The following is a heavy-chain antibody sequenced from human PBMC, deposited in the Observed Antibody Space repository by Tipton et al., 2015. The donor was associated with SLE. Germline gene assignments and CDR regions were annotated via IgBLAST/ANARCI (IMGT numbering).Heavy chain of an antibody. CDR1: GFTFSIYA. CDR3: ARGAADPTIFYYPFDR. J-gene: IGHJ4*02. Sequence: SLRLSCAASGFTFSIYAMHWVRQAPGKGLEWVAVISYDGSNKYYADSVKGRFTISRDNARDSLYLRMDSLRVEDTAVYYCARGAADPTIFYYPFDRWGQGSLVTVSS. D-gene: IGHD2/OR15-2a*01. V-gene: IGHV3-30*04. CDR2: ISYDGSNK.